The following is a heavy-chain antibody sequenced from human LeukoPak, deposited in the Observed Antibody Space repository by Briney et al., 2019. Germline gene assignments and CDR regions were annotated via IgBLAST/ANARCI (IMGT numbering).Heavy chain of an antibody. CDR3: ARVKEEWELHTDY. V-gene: IGHV1-69*13. CDR2: IIPIFGTA. J-gene: IGHJ4*02. Sequence: EASVKVSCKASGGTFSSYAISWVRQAPGQGLEWMGGIIPIFGTANYAQKFQGRVTITADESTSTAYMELSSLRSEDTAVYYCARVKEEWELHTDYWGQGTLVTVSS. CDR1: GGTFSSYA. D-gene: IGHD1-26*01.